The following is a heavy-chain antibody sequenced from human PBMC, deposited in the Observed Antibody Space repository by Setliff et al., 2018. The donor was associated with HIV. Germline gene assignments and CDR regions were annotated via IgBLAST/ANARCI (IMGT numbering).Heavy chain of an antibody. CDR2: ISSSSSYI. CDR3: ATGRLRATSPFDN. Sequence: GGSLRLSCAASGFTFSSYSMNWVRQAPGKGLEWVSSISSSSSYIYYADSVKGRFTISRDNAKNSVHLQMTSLRAEDTAVYYCATGRLRATSPFDNWGQGTLVTVSS. V-gene: IGHV3-21*04. D-gene: IGHD1-26*01. J-gene: IGHJ4*02. CDR1: GFTFSSYS.